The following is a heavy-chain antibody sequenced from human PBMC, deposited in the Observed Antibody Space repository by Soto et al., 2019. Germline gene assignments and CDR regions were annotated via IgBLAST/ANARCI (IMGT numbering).Heavy chain of an antibody. D-gene: IGHD3-22*01. Sequence: GGSLRLSCAASGFTFSNAWMSWVRQAPGKGLEWVGRIKSKTDGRTTDYAAPVKGRFTISRDDSKNTLYLQMNSLKTEDTAVYYCTSTYYYDSSGYYRRRIDYWGQGTLVTVSS. CDR3: TSTYYYDSSGYYRRRIDY. V-gene: IGHV3-15*01. J-gene: IGHJ4*02. CDR1: GFTFSNAW. CDR2: IKSKTDGRTT.